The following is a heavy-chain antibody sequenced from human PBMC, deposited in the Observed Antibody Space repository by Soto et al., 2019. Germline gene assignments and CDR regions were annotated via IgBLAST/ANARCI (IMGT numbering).Heavy chain of an antibody. J-gene: IGHJ6*02. CDR1: GGSISSSNW. CDR3: ARNSEGTKYYYESRGPYGMDV. D-gene: IGHD3-22*01. CDR2: IYHSGST. V-gene: IGHV4-4*02. Sequence: SETLSLPCAVSGGSISSSNWWSWVRQPPGKGLEWIGEIYHSGSTNYNPSLKSRVTISVDKSKNQFSLKLSSVTAADTAVYYCARNSEGTKYYYESRGPYGMDVWRQGTTVTVSS.